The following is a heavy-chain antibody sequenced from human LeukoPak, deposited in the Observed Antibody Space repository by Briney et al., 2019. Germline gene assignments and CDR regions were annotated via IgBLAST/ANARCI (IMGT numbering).Heavy chain of an antibody. D-gene: IGHD6-19*01. CDR3: ARVIGGKQWLPYFDY. V-gene: IGHV1-69*05. J-gene: IGHJ4*02. CDR2: SIPIFGTA. Sequence: SVKLSCKASGGTFSSYAISWVRQAPGQGLEWMGRSIPIFGTANYAQKFQGRVTITTDESTSTAYMELSSVRSEDTAVYYCARVIGGKQWLPYFDYWGQGTLVTVSS. CDR1: GGTFSSYA.